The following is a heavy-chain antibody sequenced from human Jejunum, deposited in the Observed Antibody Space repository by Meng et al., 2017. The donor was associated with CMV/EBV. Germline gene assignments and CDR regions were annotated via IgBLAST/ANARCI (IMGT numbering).Heavy chain of an antibody. CDR2: ISPTGTRV. CDR1: GFSFSDYS. CDR3: AKVGSRYYFDS. V-gene: IGHV3-48*04. Sequence: CAASGFSFSDYSMNWVRQAPGKGLEWIAHISPTGTRVDYADSVKGRFTISRDHAKNSLSLQMHSLRVEDTATYFCAKVGSRYYFDSWGQGALVTVSS. D-gene: IGHD3-10*01. J-gene: IGHJ4*02.